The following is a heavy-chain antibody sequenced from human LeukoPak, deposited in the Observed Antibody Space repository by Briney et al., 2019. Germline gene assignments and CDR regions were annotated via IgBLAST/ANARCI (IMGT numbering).Heavy chain of an antibody. J-gene: IGHJ6*03. D-gene: IGHD1-7*01. Sequence: SDTLSLTCAVYGVSLRGYYWSWIRQSPEKGLEWIGEISHEGDSIYNPSLKSRVTLSVDMSKNQFSLKLRSVTAADTAVYYCARGRNYVSDYYFDVWGKGTTVIVSS. CDR3: ARGRNYVSDYYFDV. CDR2: ISHEGDS. V-gene: IGHV4-34*01. CDR1: GVSLRGYY.